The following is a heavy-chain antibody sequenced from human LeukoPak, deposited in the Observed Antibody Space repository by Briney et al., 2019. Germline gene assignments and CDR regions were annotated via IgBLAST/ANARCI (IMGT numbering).Heavy chain of an antibody. CDR3: AKDQPDDDYDSSGHFVW. CDR2: IYSGGST. J-gene: IGHJ4*02. Sequence: GGSLRPSFAPSGFTVSSTYMSWVRQAPGKGLEWVSVIYSGGSTYYADSVKGRFTISRDNSKNTLYLQMNSLRAEDTAVYYCAKDQPDDDYDSSGHFVWRGQGTLVTVSS. V-gene: IGHV3-66*01. D-gene: IGHD3-22*01. CDR1: GFTVSSTY.